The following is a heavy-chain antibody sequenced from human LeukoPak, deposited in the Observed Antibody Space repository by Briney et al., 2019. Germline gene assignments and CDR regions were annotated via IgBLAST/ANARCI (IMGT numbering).Heavy chain of an antibody. CDR2: IYSGGST. Sequence: GGSLRLSCAASGFTVSSNYMSWVRQAPGKGLEWVSVIYSGGSTYYADSVKGRFTISRDNSKNTLYLQMNSLRAEDTAVYYCAREIEGYGDYGSNWFDPWGQGTLVTVSS. V-gene: IGHV3-66*01. CDR3: AREIEGYGDYGSNWFDP. J-gene: IGHJ5*02. CDR1: GFTVSSNY. D-gene: IGHD4-17*01.